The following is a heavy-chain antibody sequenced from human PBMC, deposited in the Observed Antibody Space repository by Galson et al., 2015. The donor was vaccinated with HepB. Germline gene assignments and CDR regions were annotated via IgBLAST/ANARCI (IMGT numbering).Heavy chain of an antibody. D-gene: IGHD5-24*01. CDR3: ARGGMATIGGPTFDY. Sequence: SVKVSCKASGYTFTRYNINWVRQAPGQGLQWMGNAKYTQKLQDRVTMTTDTSTNTAYMELRSLRSDDTAMYYCARGGMATIGGPTFDYWGQGTLVTVSS. V-gene: IGHV1-18*01. CDR1: GYTFTRYN. J-gene: IGHJ4*02.